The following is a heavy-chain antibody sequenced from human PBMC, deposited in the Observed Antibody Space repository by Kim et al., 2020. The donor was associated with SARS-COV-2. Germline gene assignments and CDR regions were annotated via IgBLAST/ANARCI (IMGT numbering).Heavy chain of an antibody. J-gene: IGHJ4*02. CDR1: GFTFSSYW. Sequence: GGSLRLSCAASGFTFSSYWMSWVRQAPGKGLEWVANIKQDGSEKYYVDSVKGRFTISRDNAKNSLYLQMNSLRAEDTAVYYCARDTLGYYDSSGYYEAPGYWGQGTLVTVSS. D-gene: IGHD3-22*01. V-gene: IGHV3-7*03. CDR3: ARDTLGYYDSSGYYEAPGY. CDR2: IKQDGSEK.